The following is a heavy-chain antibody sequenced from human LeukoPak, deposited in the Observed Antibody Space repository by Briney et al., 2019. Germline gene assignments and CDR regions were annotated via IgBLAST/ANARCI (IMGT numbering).Heavy chain of an antibody. D-gene: IGHD6-13*01. V-gene: IGHV3-23*01. CDR2: ISGSGGNI. CDR3: ATSTAAAGTD. J-gene: IGHJ4*02. CDR1: GFIFSNYA. Sequence: GGSLRLSCAASGFIFSNYAMTWVRQAPGKGLEWVSTISGSGGNIYYADSVKGRFTISRDNAENSLYLQMNSLRAEDTAIYYCATSTAAAGTDWGQGTLVAVSS.